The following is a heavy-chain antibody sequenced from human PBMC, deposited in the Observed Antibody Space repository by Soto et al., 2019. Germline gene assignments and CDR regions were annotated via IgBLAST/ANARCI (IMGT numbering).Heavy chain of an antibody. D-gene: IGHD5-12*01. CDR3: ASGRGYDLDYGMDF. CDR2: MNPNRGNT. J-gene: IGHJ6*02. V-gene: IGHV1-8*01. Sequence: QVQLVQSGAEVKKPGASVKVSCKASGYTFTSYDINWVRQATGQGLEWMGWMNPNRGNTGYAQKVQGRVTMTGNTSISTADMELGSLRSEDTAVYYCASGRGYDLDYGMDFWGQGTTVTVSS. CDR1: GYTFTSYD.